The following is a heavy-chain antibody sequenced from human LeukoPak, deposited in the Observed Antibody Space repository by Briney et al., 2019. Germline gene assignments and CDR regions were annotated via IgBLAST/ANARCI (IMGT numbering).Heavy chain of an antibody. CDR2: ISRSGSRT. CDR1: GFTYSSYG. D-gene: IGHD1-26*01. Sequence: VGSLRLSCTASGFTYSSYGMSWVRQAPGQGLEWVSGISRSGSRTDYADSVKGRFTISRDNAKNTLYLQMSSLRAEDTAAYYCAKGSREWELLDAFDIWGQGTMVTVSS. J-gene: IGHJ3*02. CDR3: AKGSREWELLDAFDI. V-gene: IGHV3-23*01.